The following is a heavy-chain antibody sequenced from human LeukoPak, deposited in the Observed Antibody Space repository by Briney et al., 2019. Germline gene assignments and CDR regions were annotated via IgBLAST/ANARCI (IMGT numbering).Heavy chain of an antibody. V-gene: IGHV1-46*01. CDR1: GYTFTSYY. CDR3: ARDWAEQTFDY. D-gene: IGHD3-16*01. CDR2: INPSGGST. Sequence: VASVRVSCKASGYTFTSYYMHWVRQAPGQGLEWMGIINPSGGSTSYAQKFQGRVTMTRDTSTSTVYMELSSLRSEDTAVYYCARDWAEQTFDYWGQGTLVTVSS. J-gene: IGHJ4*02.